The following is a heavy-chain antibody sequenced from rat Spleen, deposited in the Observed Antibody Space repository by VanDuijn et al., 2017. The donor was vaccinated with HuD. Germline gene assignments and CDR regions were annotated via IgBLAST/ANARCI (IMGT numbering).Heavy chain of an antibody. V-gene: IGHV5-27*01. J-gene: IGHJ2*01. CDR3: ATLITSLFDY. Sequence: EVQLVESGGGLVQPGRSLKLSCAASGFTFNKYWMTWIRQTPTKGLEWVASISTGGGNTYYRDSVKGRFTISRDNAKSTLYLQMDSLRSEDTATYYCATLITSLFDYWGQGVMVTVSS. CDR1: GFTFNKYW. CDR2: ISTGGGNT. D-gene: IGHD1-10*01.